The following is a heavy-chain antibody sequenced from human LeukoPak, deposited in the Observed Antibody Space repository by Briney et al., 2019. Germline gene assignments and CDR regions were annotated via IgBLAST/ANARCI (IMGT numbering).Heavy chain of an antibody. J-gene: IGHJ4*02. D-gene: IGHD1-26*01. V-gene: IGHV1-2*06. CDR2: INPNNGTT. CDR3: TRESGSYHGNDY. CDR1: GYTFTGYY. Sequence: ASVNVSCKASGYTFTGYYMHWVRQAPGQGLEWMGRINPNNGTTNYAQKLQGRVTITGDTSISTAYMELSSLRSDDTAVYYCTRESGSYHGNDYWGQGTLVTVSS.